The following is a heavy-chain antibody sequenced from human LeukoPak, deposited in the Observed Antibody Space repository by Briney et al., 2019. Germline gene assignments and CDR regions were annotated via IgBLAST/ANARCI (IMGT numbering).Heavy chain of an antibody. CDR3: ARGTGRAPYYYYMDV. V-gene: IGHV1-2*02. Sequence: GASVKVSCKASGYTFTGYYMHWVRQAPGQGLEWMGWINPNSGGTNYAQKFQGRVTMTRDTSISTAYMELSRLRSDDTAVYYCARGTGRAPYYYYMDVWGKGTTVTVSS. D-gene: IGHD1-14*01. CDR1: GYTFTGYY. J-gene: IGHJ6*03. CDR2: INPNSGGT.